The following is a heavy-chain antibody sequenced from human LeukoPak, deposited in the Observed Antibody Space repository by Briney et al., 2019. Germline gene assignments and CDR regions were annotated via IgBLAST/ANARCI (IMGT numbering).Heavy chain of an antibody. Sequence: GASVKVSCKASGYTFTGYYMHWVRQAPGQGLEWMGWINPNSGGTNYAQKFQGRVTMTRDTSISTAYMELSRLRSDDTAVYYCARGHYYGSGSSPDYWGQGTLVTVSS. J-gene: IGHJ4*02. CDR2: INPNSGGT. D-gene: IGHD3-10*01. CDR3: ARGHYYGSGSSPDY. V-gene: IGHV1-2*02. CDR1: GYTFTGYY.